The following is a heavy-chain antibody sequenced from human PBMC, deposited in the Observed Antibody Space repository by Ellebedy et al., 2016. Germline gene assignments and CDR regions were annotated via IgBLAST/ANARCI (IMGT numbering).Heavy chain of an antibody. J-gene: IGHJ4*02. V-gene: IGHV4-59*01. CDR3: ARGPRGGWYKDY. CDR2: IYYSGST. CDR1: GGSISSYY. Sequence: SETLSLTXTVSGGSISSYYWSWIRQPPGKGLEWIGYIYYSGSTNYNPSLKSRVTISVDTSKNQFSLKLSSVTAADTAVYYCARGPRGGWYKDYWGQGTLVTVSS. D-gene: IGHD6-19*01.